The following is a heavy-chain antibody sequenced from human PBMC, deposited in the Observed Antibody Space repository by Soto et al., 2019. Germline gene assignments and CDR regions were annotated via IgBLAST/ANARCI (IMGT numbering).Heavy chain of an antibody. CDR3: ASRIGDHPFVPLYYYYGMDV. J-gene: IGHJ6*02. Sequence: QMQLVQSGAEVKEPGSSVKVSCKASGGTFDSFAISWVRQAPGQGLEWLGGIVPVFETTNYAQKFQDRVTITADGSTGTAYLELRYVRSEDTATYYCASRIGDHPFVPLYYYYGMDVWGQGTTVTV. D-gene: IGHD3-16*01. V-gene: IGHV1-69*01. CDR1: GGTFDSFA. CDR2: IVPVFETT.